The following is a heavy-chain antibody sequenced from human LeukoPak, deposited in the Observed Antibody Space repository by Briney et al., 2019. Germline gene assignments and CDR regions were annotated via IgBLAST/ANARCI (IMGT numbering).Heavy chain of an antibody. CDR2: IYYSGST. CDR3: ARDTRYYYDSSGYQNFDY. Sequence: SETLSLTCTVSGGSISSYYWSWIRRPPGKGLEWIGYIYYSGSTSYNPSLKSRVTISIDTSKNQFSLKLSSLTAADTAVYYCARDTRYYYDSSGYQNFDYWGQGTLVTVSS. V-gene: IGHV4-59*01. CDR1: GGSISSYY. D-gene: IGHD3-22*01. J-gene: IGHJ4*02.